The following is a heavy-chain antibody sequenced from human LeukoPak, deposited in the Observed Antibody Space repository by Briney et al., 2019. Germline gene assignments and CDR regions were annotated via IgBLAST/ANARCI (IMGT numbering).Heavy chain of an antibody. CDR1: GFTFNSYG. CDR3: ARVGLVVAATHPFDY. J-gene: IGHJ4*02. Sequence: GVSLRLSCAASGFTFNSYGMHWVRQAPGKGLEWVAFIRYDGSHKYYADSVKGRFTISRDNAKNSLYLQMNSLRAEDTAVYYCARVGLVVAATHPFDYWGQGTLVTVSS. D-gene: IGHD2-15*01. V-gene: IGHV3-30*02. CDR2: IRYDGSHK.